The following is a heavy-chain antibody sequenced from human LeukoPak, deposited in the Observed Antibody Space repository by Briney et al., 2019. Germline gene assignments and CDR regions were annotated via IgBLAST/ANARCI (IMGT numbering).Heavy chain of an antibody. Sequence: SQTLSLTCAISGDSVSSNSATWDWIRQSPSRGLEWLGRTYYRSKWYNDYAVSLKSRVTINPDTSKNQFSLQLNSVTPEDTAVYYCAREGSDGYLFDYWGQGSLVIVPS. CDR3: AREGSDGYLFDY. J-gene: IGHJ4*02. CDR1: GDSVSSNSAT. V-gene: IGHV6-1*01. D-gene: IGHD3-16*01. CDR2: TYYRSKWYN.